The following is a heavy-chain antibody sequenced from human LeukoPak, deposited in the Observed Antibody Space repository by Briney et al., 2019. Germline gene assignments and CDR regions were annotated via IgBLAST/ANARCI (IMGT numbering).Heavy chain of an antibody. Sequence: GGSLRLSCAASGFTFSSYAMSWVRQAPGKGLEWVSAISGSGGSTYYADSVKGRFTISRDNSKNTLYLQMNSLRAEDTAVYYCAKRGYNWNRGVWGNFDYWGQGTLVTVSS. D-gene: IGHD1-20*01. V-gene: IGHV3-23*01. J-gene: IGHJ4*02. CDR3: AKRGYNWNRGVWGNFDY. CDR2: ISGSGGST. CDR1: GFTFSSYA.